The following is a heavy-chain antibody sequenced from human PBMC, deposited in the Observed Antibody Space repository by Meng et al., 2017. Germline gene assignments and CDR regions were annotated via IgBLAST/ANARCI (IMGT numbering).Heavy chain of an antibody. CDR3: ARMGSMVRGVPRHDAFDI. D-gene: IGHD3-10*01. J-gene: IGHJ3*02. Sequence: GESLKISCAASGFTFSSYGMHWVRQAPGKGLEGVAVIWYDGSNKYYADSVKGRFTISRDNSKNTLYLQMNSLRAEDTAVYYCARMGSMVRGVPRHDAFDIWGQGTMVTVSS. CDR2: IWYDGSNK. V-gene: IGHV3-33*01. CDR1: GFTFSSYG.